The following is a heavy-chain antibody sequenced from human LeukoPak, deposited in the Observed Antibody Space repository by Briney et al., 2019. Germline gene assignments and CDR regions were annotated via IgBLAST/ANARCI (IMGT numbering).Heavy chain of an antibody. Sequence: SETLSLTCTVSGGSINGYYWNWLRQPPEKALEWIGFIYSSGTTNYNPSLKSRVTISLDTSNKQFSLRLTSVTAADTAVYFCARVASRSISSRCFDHWGQGTLVTVSS. CDR2: IYSSGTT. V-gene: IGHV4-4*08. CDR1: GGSINGYY. D-gene: IGHD6-6*01. CDR3: ARVASRSISSRCFDH. J-gene: IGHJ4*02.